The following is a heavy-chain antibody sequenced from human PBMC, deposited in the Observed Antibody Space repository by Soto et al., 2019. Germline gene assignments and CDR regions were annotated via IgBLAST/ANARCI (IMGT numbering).Heavy chain of an antibody. D-gene: IGHD3-3*02. CDR3: ATSRHLEDFQQ. CDR1: GGTFSSYA. CDR2: IIPLFGTS. J-gene: IGHJ1*01. V-gene: IGHV1-69*05. Sequence: SVKVSCKASGGTFSSYAISWVRQAPGQGLEWMGGIIPLFGTSNYAQNFQRIVTITTHKSTSTAYMELSSLRSEDTAVYFCATSRHLEDFQQWGQGSLVAVS.